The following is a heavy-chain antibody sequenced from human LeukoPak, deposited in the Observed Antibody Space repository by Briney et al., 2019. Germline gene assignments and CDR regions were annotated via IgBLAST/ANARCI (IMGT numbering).Heavy chain of an antibody. V-gene: IGHV4-30-4*01. J-gene: IGHJ4*02. Sequence: SQTLSLTCTVSGGSISSGDYYWVWIRQPPGKGLEWIGYIYYSGSTYYNPFLKSRVTISVDTSKNQFSLKLSSVTAADTAVYYCARENHDCGSTSCYEEAGSRFDYWGQGTLVTVSS. D-gene: IGHD2-2*01. CDR1: GGSISSGDYY. CDR2: IYYSGST. CDR3: ARENHDCGSTSCYEEAGSRFDY.